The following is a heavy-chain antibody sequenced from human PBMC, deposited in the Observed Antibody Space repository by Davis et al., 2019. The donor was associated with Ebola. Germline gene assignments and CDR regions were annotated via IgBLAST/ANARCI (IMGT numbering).Heavy chain of an antibody. CDR1: GFTFASHW. CDR3: ARDGPAARGFDH. V-gene: IGHV3-74*01. Sequence: HTGGSLRLSCAASGFTFASHWMHWVRQAPGKGLVWVSRTNSDGSTSIYADSVKGRCTVSRDNAKNTVYLQMNSLRAEDTAVYYCARDGPAARGFDHWGRGTLVTVSS. CDR2: TNSDGSTS. D-gene: IGHD2-2*01. J-gene: IGHJ5*02.